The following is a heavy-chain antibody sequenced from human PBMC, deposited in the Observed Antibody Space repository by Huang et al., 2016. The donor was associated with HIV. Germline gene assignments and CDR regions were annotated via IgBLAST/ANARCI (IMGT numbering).Heavy chain of an antibody. CDR2: VYQRGST. Sequence: QLQLQESGPGQVKPSETLSLTCTVSGDFISSTNHYWGWIRQSPGKGLEGVGRVYQRGSTNYNPSLKSRVTLSVDTSRNQVSLRLNSVTAADTAVYYCASQHIGAATTWFWGRGTQVAVSS. D-gene: IGHD6-13*01. CDR3: ASQHIGAATTWF. CDR1: GDFISSTNHY. J-gene: IGHJ4*02. V-gene: IGHV4-39*01.